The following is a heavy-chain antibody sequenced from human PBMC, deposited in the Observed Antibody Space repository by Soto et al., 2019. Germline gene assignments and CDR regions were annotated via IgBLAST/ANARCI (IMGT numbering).Heavy chain of an antibody. J-gene: IGHJ4*02. CDR3: AKDHISQPYYDFWSGYYTGMEGFDY. CDR2: ISYDGSNK. V-gene: IGHV3-30*18. D-gene: IGHD3-3*01. Sequence: GGSLRLSCAASGFTFSSYGMHWVRQAPGKGLEWVAVISYDGSNKYYADSVKGRFTISRDNSKNTLYLQMNSLRAEDTAVYYCAKDHISQPYYDFWSGYYTGMEGFDYWGQGTLVTVSS. CDR1: GFTFSSYG.